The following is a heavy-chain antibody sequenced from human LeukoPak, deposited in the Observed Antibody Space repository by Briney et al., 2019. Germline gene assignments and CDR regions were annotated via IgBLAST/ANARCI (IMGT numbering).Heavy chain of an antibody. V-gene: IGHV1-2*02. CDR2: INPNSGGT. J-gene: IGHJ4*02. CDR3: ARAYGYCSGGSCCFDY. Sequence: GASVKVSCKASGYTFTGYYMHWVRQAPGQGLEWMRWINPNSGGTNYAQKFQGRVTMTRDTSISTAYMELSRLRSDDTAVYYCARAYGYCSGGSCCFDYWGQGTLVTVSS. D-gene: IGHD2-15*01. CDR1: GYTFTGYY.